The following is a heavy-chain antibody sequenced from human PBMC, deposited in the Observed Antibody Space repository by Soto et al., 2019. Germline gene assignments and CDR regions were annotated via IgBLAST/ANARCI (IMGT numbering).Heavy chain of an antibody. CDR1: GGSISSSSYY. J-gene: IGHJ4*02. Sequence: QLQLQESGPGLVKPSETLSLTCTVSGGSISSSSYYWGWIRQPPGKGLEWNGSIYYSGSTYYNPSLRSRVTISVDTSKNQFSLKLSSVTAADTAVYYCARLDVLRYFDFDYWGQGTLVTVSS. CDR2: IYYSGST. D-gene: IGHD3-9*01. V-gene: IGHV4-39*01. CDR3: ARLDVLRYFDFDY.